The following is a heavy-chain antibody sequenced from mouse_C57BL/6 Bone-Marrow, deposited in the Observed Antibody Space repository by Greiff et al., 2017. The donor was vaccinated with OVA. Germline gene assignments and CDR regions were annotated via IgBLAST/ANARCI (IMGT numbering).Heavy chain of an antibody. D-gene: IGHD1-1*01. CDR3: ERRYYGSSPDY. V-gene: IGHV1-69*01. J-gene: IGHJ2*01. CDR2: IDPSDSYT. CDR1: GYTFTSYW. Sequence: QVQLQQPGAELVMPGASVKLSCKASGYTFTSYWMHWVKQRPGQGLEWIGEIDPSDSYTNYNQKFKGKSTLTVDKSSSTAYMQLSSLTSEDSAVYYCERRYYGSSPDYWGQAPLSQSPQ.